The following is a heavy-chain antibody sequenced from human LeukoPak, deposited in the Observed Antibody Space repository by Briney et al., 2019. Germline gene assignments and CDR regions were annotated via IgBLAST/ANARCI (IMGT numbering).Heavy chain of an antibody. J-gene: IGHJ3*02. CDR3: ARGSGITLIAEAFDI. Sequence: SETLSLTCAVSGGSISSGGYSWNWIRQPPGKGLEWIGYIYYSGNTYYNPSLKSRVTISGDRSKNQFSLKLNSVTAADTAVYYCARGSGITLIAEAFDIWGKGTMVPSHQ. CDR2: IYYSGNT. D-gene: IGHD3-22*01. V-gene: IGHV4-30-2*01. CDR1: GGSISSGGYS.